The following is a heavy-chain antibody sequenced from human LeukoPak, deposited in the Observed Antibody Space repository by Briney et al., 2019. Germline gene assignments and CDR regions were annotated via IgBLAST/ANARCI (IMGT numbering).Heavy chain of an antibody. CDR2: INSDGSSR. J-gene: IGHJ5*02. D-gene: IGHD6-13*01. CDR1: GFTFSNYA. Sequence: PGGSLRLSCAASGFTFSNYAVSWVRQAPGKGLVWVSRINSDGSSRTYADPVKGRFTISRDNARNTLYLQMNSLRAEDTALYYCARFIAATKYNFFDPWGQGTLVTVSS. CDR3: ARFIAATKYNFFDP. V-gene: IGHV3-74*01.